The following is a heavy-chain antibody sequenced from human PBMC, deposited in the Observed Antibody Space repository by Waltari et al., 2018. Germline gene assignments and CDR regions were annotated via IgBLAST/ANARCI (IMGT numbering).Heavy chain of an antibody. V-gene: IGHV1-24*01. J-gene: IGHJ4*02. D-gene: IGHD6-6*01. CDR1: GYTLTELS. CDR3: ATGDIAARPSAY. CDR2: FDPEDGET. Sequence: QVQLVQSGAEVKKPGASVKVSCKVSGYTLTELSMPWVRQAPGKGLEWMGGFDPEDGETIYEQKFQGRVTMTEDTSTDTAYMELSSLRSEDTAVYYCATGDIAARPSAYWGQGTLVTVSS.